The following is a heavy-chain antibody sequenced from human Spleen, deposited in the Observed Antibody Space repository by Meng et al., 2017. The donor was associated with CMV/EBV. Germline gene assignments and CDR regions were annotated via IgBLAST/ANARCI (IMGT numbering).Heavy chain of an antibody. D-gene: IGHD3-22*01. J-gene: IGHJ4*02. Sequence: GESLKISCAASGFTFSSYWMSWVRQAPGKGLEWVANIKQDGSEKYYVDSVKGRFTISRDNAKNSLYLQMNGLRAEDTGVYYCARGLYDSNGLDFDYWGQGTLVTVSS. CDR2: IKQDGSEK. CDR3: ARGLYDSNGLDFDY. CDR1: GFTFSSYW. V-gene: IGHV3-7*01.